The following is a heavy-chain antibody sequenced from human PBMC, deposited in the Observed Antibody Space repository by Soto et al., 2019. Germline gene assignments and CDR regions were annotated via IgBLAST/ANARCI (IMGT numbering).Heavy chain of an antibody. CDR2: INHSGST. J-gene: IGHJ6*03. Sequence: SETLSLTCAVYGGSFSGYYWSWIRQPPGKGLEWIGEINHSGSTNYNPSLKSRVTISVDTSKNQFSLKLSSVTAADTAVYYCARIPRYCSSTSCQEGYYMDVWGKGTTVTVSS. V-gene: IGHV4-34*01. D-gene: IGHD2-2*01. CDR1: GGSFSGYY. CDR3: ARIPRYCSSTSCQEGYYMDV.